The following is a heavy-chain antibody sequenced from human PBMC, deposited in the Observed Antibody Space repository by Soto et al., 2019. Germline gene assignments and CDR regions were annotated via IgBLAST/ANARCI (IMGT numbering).Heavy chain of an antibody. CDR2: ITSFDPNT. D-gene: IGHD1-1*01. J-gene: IGHJ6*02. V-gene: IGHV3-23*01. Sequence: PGRYLRPYCLSSGLTFNVYCMDGVRRATGQGLEWVSPITSFDPNTYYADSVKGRFTISRDNSKSMLYLQMNRLRVEDTAVYYCAKALILKRRSPSLLDYHALDVWGQGPTGTV. CDR3: AKALILKRRSPSLLDYHALDV. CDR1: GLTFNVYC.